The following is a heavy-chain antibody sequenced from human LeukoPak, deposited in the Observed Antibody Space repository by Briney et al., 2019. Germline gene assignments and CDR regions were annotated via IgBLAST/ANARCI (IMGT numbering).Heavy chain of an antibody. J-gene: IGHJ4*02. Sequence: PGGSLRLSCAASGFTFSSYEMNWVRQAPGKGLEWVSSISSSSSYIYYADSVKGRFTISRDNAKNSLYLQMNSLRAEDTAVYYCARASGIAVAGIDYWGQGTLVTVSS. CDR3: ARASGIAVAGIDY. CDR1: GFTFSSYE. CDR2: ISSSSSYI. D-gene: IGHD6-19*01. V-gene: IGHV3-21*01.